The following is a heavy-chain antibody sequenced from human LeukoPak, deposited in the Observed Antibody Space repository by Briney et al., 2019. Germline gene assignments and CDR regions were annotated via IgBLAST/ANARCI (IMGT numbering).Heavy chain of an antibody. CDR3: ASSRSSSGWSLIDY. CDR1: GGSINSYY. Sequence: SETLSLTCTVSGGSINSYYWSWIRQPPGKGLEWVGYIYYSGSTNYKPSLKRRVTISVDTSKNQFSLKVSSVTAADTAVYYCASSRSSSGWSLIDYWGQGALVTVSS. V-gene: IGHV4-59*01. J-gene: IGHJ4*02. D-gene: IGHD6-19*01. CDR2: IYYSGST.